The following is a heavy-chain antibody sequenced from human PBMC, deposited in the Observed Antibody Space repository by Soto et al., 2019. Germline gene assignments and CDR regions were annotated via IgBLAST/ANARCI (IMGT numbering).Heavy chain of an antibody. Sequence: PGGSLRLSCVASGFTFSSYNMDWVRQAPGKGLEWVSFITTTGSDMYYPDSVKGRFTISRDNARNSLYLQVNSLRADDTAMYYCARDRGDGYIDYWGQGTLVTVSS. CDR1: GFTFSSYN. CDR2: ITTTGSDM. CDR3: ARDRGDGYIDY. V-gene: IGHV3-48*01. J-gene: IGHJ4*02.